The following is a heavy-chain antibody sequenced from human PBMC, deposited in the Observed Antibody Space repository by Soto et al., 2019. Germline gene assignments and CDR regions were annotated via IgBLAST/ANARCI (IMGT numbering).Heavy chain of an antibody. V-gene: IGHV3-21*01. CDR1: GFTFSSYR. CDR3: ARSRQAMVRELKV. CDR2: ISSSSSYI. J-gene: IGHJ6*02. D-gene: IGHD3-10*01. Sequence: EVQLVESGGGLVKPGGSLRLSCAASGFTFSSYRMNWVRQAPGKGLEWVSSISSSSSYIYYADSVKGRFTISRDNAKNSLYLQMNSLSAEDTAVYYCARSRQAMVRELKVWGQGTTVTVSS.